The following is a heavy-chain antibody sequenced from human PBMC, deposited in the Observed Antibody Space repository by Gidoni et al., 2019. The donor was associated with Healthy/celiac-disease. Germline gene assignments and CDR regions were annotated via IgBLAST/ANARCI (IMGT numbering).Heavy chain of an antibody. Sequence: EVQLLESGGGLVQPGGSLRLSCAASGFTFSRYAMSWVPQAPGKGLEWVSAISGSGGSTYDADSVKGRFTISRDNSKNTLYLQMNSLRAEDTAVYYCAKDKAVVVVAEYVLATGGIEDYWGQGTLVTVSS. CDR3: AKDKAVVVVAEYVLATGGIEDY. CDR1: GFTFSRYA. V-gene: IGHV3-23*01. D-gene: IGHD2-15*01. J-gene: IGHJ4*02. CDR2: ISGSGGST.